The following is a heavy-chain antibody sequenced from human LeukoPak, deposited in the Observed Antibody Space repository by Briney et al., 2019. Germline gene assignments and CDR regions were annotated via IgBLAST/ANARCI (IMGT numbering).Heavy chain of an antibody. CDR3: ARVGYCSRGVCYNYDY. CDR1: GYSVTSNH. D-gene: IGHD2-8*01. Sequence: GASVKVSCKGSGYSVTSNHMHWVRQAPGQGVEWMGWINPNTGGTNYAQKFKGRVLMTRDTSISTDYLEMSSLKSDDTAVYYCARVGYCSRGVCYNYDYWGQGPLVPVSS. V-gene: IGHV1-2*02. CDR2: INPNTGGT. J-gene: IGHJ4*02.